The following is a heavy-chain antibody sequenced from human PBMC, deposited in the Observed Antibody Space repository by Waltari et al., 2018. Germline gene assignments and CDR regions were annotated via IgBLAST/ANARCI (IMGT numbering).Heavy chain of an antibody. V-gene: IGHV1-69-2*01. J-gene: IGHJ4*02. CDR1: GYTFTDYY. D-gene: IGHD3-22*01. Sequence: EVQLVQSGAEVKKPGATVKISCKVSGYTFTDYYMHWVQQAPGKGLEWMERVDPGEGETIYAGKLQGRVTITADTSTDTAYMELSSLRAEDTAVYYWATVRSYDSSGYGNYWGQGTLVTVSS. CDR2: VDPGEGET. CDR3: ATVRSYDSSGYGNY.